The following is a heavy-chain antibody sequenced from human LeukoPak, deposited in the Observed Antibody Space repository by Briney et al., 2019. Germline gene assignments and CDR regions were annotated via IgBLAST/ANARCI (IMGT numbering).Heavy chain of an antibody. CDR3: ARRDYYGSGTEADY. Sequence: SETLSLTCTVSGGSISSSSYSWDWIRQPPGKGLEWIGSIYYSGGTYYNPSLKSRVTISLDTSKNQFSLKLSSVTAADTAVYYCARRDYYGSGTEADYWGQGTLVTVSS. CDR2: IYYSGGT. CDR1: GGSISSSSYS. J-gene: IGHJ4*02. D-gene: IGHD3-10*01. V-gene: IGHV4-39*01.